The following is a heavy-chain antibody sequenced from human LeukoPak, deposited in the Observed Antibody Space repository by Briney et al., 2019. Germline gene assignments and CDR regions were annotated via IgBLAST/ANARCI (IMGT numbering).Heavy chain of an antibody. CDR2: ISYDGSNK. D-gene: IGHD2-2*01. CDR3: AKGHDTSCVDY. J-gene: IGHJ4*02. V-gene: IGHV3-30*18. Sequence: GGSLRLSRAASGFTFSSYGMHWVRQAPGKGLEWVAVISYDGSNKYYADSVKGRFTISRDNSKNTLYLQMNSLRAEDTAIYYCAKGHDTSCVDYWGQGTLVTVSS. CDR1: GFTFSSYG.